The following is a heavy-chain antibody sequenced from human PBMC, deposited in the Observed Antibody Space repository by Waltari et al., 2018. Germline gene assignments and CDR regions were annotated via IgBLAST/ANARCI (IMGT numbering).Heavy chain of an antibody. D-gene: IGHD2-21*02. V-gene: IGHV3-23*01. Sequence: EVQLLESGGDLTQPGGSLRLSCTASEFNFSSYDMSWIRQAPGEGQEWISAINAADESTYDKDSVKGRFTISRDISKNTLYLQMNSLRAEDTALYYGVKDRMVSGDDDEYFQHWGQGTLVTVSS. J-gene: IGHJ1*01. CDR2: INAADEST. CDR3: VKDRMVSGDDDEYFQH. CDR1: EFNFSSYD.